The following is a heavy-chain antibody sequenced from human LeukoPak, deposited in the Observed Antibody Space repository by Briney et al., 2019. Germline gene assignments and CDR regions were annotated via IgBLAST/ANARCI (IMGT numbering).Heavy chain of an antibody. Sequence: PSETLSLTCTVSGGSISSSSDFWGWIRQPPGKAPEWIGSIHYNGSTHDNPSLKSRVTMAVDMSQNLFSLRLRAVTAADTAVYYCARVLGSSGWSPTQYFQHWGQGTLVTVSS. D-gene: IGHD6-19*01. CDR3: ARVLGSSGWSPTQYFQH. CDR2: IHYNGST. J-gene: IGHJ1*01. V-gene: IGHV4-39*07. CDR1: GGSISSSSDF.